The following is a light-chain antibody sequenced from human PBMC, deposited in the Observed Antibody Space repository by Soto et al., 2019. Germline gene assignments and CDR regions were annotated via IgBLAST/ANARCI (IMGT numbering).Light chain of an antibody. J-gene: IGKJ1*01. CDR1: QSISDW. CDR3: QQYTSYSMWT. CDR2: KAS. V-gene: IGKV1-5*03. Sequence: DIQMTQSPSTLSASVGDRVTITCRASQSISDWLAWYQQKPGKAPNLLIYKASTLESGVPSRFSGRGSGTKFTLTISSLQPDDFATYYCQQYTSYSMWTFGQGTKVEIK.